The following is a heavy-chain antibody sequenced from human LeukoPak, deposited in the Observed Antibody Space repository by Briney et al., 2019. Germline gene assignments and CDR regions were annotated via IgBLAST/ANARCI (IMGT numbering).Heavy chain of an antibody. V-gene: IGHV3-7*01. CDR2: IQKDGSEE. D-gene: IGHD2-15*01. CDR3: ARGRPYCSGASCRLYFDL. CDR1: EFTFSNYW. J-gene: IGHJ4*02. Sequence: GGSLRLSCVASEFTFSNYWMSWVRQPPGKGLEGWANIQKDGSEEYYVDSVKGRFTISRDKAKNSLYLQMNSLRADDTAVYYCARGRPYCSGASCRLYFDLWGQGTLVTVSS.